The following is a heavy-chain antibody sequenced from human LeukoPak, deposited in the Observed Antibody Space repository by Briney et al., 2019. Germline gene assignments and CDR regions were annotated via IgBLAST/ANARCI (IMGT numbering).Heavy chain of an antibody. CDR2: IYTSGST. J-gene: IGHJ6*03. Sequence: SETLTLTCAVSGGSISSYYCSWIRQPAGKGLEWIGRIYTSGSTNYNPSLRSRVTMSVDTSKNQFSLKLSSVTAADTAVYYCARESRSRLRYSLLNYYYMDVWGKGTTVTISS. CDR3: ARESRSRLRYSLLNYYYMDV. CDR1: GGSISSYY. D-gene: IGHD3-9*01. V-gene: IGHV4-4*07.